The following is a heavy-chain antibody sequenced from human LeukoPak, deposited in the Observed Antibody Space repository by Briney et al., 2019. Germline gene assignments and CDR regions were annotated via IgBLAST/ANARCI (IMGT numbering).Heavy chain of an antibody. D-gene: IGHD4-17*01. CDR2: MNPNSGNT. V-gene: IGHV1-8*01. J-gene: IGHJ4*02. CDR1: GYTFTSYD. Sequence: ASVKVSCKASGYTFTSYDINWVRQATGQGLEWMGWMNPNSGNTGYAQKFQGRVTTTRNTSISTAYMELSSLRSEDTAVYYCARILTRSTVTRFGYWGQGTLVTVSS. CDR3: ARILTRSTVTRFGY.